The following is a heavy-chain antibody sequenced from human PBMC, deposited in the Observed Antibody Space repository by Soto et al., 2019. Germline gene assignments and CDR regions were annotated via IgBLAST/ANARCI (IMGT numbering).Heavy chain of an antibody. J-gene: IGHJ4*02. Sequence: QVTLKESGPVLVKPTETLTLTCTVSGFSLSNARMGVSWIRQPPGKALEWLAHIFSNDEKSYSTSLKSRLTISKDTSKCQVVLTMTNMDPVDAATYYCARSAYYYGSGSYSLALDYCGQGTLFTVSS. CDR3: ARSAYYYGSGSYSLALDY. V-gene: IGHV2-26*01. CDR1: GFSLSNARMG. D-gene: IGHD3-10*01. CDR2: IFSNDEK.